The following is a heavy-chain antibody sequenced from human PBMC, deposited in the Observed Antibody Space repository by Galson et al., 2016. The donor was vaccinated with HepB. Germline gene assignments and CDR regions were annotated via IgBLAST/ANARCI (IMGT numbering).Heavy chain of an antibody. D-gene: IGHD4-17*01. CDR1: GFTVSSNY. CDR2: IYSGGST. J-gene: IGHJ4*02. Sequence: SLRLSCAASGFTVSSNYMSWVRQAPGKGLEWVSVIYSGGSTYYADSVKGRFTISRDNSKNTLYLQMNSLRAGDTAVYYCARGTYGDYGAVDYWGQGTLVTVSS. CDR3: ARGTYGDYGAVDY. V-gene: IGHV3-53*01.